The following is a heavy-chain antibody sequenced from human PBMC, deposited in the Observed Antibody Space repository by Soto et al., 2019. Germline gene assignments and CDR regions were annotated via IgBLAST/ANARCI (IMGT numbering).Heavy chain of an antibody. D-gene: IGHD2-21*01. CDR1: GFTFDDYA. J-gene: IGHJ4*02. V-gene: IGHV3-9*01. CDR2: ISWNSGSI. CDR3: AKAVVVVNGFDY. Sequence: EVQLVESGGGLVQPGRSLRLSCAASGFTFDDYAMHWVRQAPGKGLEWVSGISWNSGSIGYADSVKGRFTISRDNAKNSLDRQMNSLSAEDTALYYSAKAVVVVNGFDYWGQGTLVTVAS.